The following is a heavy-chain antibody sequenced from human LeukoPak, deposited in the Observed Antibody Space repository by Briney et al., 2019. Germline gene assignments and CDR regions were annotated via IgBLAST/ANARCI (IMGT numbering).Heavy chain of an antibody. CDR2: ISSSSSYI. J-gene: IGHJ3*02. V-gene: IGHV3-21*05. CDR3: ARDLYGERDVAFDI. Sequence: PGGSLRLSCAASGFTFSSYSMNWVRQAPGKGLEWVSYISSSSSYIYYADSVKGRFTISRDNAKNSLYLQMNSLRAEDTAVYYCARDLYGERDVAFDIWGQGTMVTVSS. CDR1: GFTFSSYS. D-gene: IGHD3-10*02.